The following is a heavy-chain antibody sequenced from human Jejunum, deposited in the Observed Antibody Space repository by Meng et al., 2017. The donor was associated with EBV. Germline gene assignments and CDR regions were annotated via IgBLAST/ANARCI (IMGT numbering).Heavy chain of an antibody. CDR1: GLPLSNAG. CDR3: TTDMFYTKGFDP. D-gene: IGHD3-10*02. J-gene: IGHJ5*02. CDR2: SKSKIDGGET. V-gene: IGHV3-15*02. Sequence: LVGCVGALWEPGVSIYISWVAFGLPLSNAGMIWDRPGLGKGLEWVARSKSKIDGGETDYAAPVKGRFPISRDDSESALYMQMNSLKIEDTAVYYCTTDMFYTKGFDPWGQGTLVTVSS.